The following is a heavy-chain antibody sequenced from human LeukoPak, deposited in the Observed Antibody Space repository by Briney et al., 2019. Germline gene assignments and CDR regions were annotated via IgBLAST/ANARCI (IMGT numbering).Heavy chain of an antibody. D-gene: IGHD2-8*02. CDR2: LISDGSSA. Sequence: GGSLRPSCAASGFTFSSYWMHWVRQAPGKGLVWVSRLISDGSSASYADSVKGRFTISRDNTKNILYLQMNSLRAEDTAVYYCVRDSRYCPDVWGQGTTVTVSS. CDR1: GFTFSSYW. CDR3: VRDSRYCPDV. V-gene: IGHV3-74*01. J-gene: IGHJ6*02.